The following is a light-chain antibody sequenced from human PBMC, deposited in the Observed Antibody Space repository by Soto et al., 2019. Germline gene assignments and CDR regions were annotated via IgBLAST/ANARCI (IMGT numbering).Light chain of an antibody. J-gene: IGLJ2*01. V-gene: IGLV2-14*01. CDR1: SSDVGGYNY. CDR2: EVS. Sequence: QSVLTQPASVSGSPGQSITISCTGTSSDVGGYNYVSWYQQHPGKAPKLMIYEVSNRPSGVSNRFSGSKSGNTASLTISGRQAEDEADYYCASSKSSSTSVIFGRGTKLTVL. CDR3: ASSKSSSTSVI.